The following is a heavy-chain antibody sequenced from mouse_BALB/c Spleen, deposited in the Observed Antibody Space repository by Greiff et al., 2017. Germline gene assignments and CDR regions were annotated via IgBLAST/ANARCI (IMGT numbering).Heavy chain of an antibody. D-gene: IGHD1-1*01. CDR3: ASDTSYYGSSRGYFDY. Sequence: EVMLVESGGGLVQPGGSLRLSCATSGFTFTDYYMSWVRQPPGKALEWLGFIRNKANGYTTEYSASVKGRFTISRDNSQSILYLQMNTLRAEDSATYSSASDTSYYGSSRGYFDYWGQGTTLTVSS. J-gene: IGHJ2*01. CDR1: GFTFTDYY. CDR2: IRNKANGYTT. V-gene: IGHV7-3*02.